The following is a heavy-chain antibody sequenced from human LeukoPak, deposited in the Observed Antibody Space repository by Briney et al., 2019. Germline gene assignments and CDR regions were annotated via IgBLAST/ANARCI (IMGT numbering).Heavy chain of an antibody. D-gene: IGHD3-22*01. J-gene: IGHJ4*02. Sequence: ASVKVSCKASGYTFTGYYMHWVRQAPGRGLEWMGRINPNSGGTNYAQKFQGRVTMTRDTSISTAYMELSRLRSDDTAVYYCARDYYDSSGYWVDDYWGQGTLVTVSS. CDR1: GYTFTGYY. CDR2: INPNSGGT. CDR3: ARDYYDSSGYWVDDY. V-gene: IGHV1-2*06.